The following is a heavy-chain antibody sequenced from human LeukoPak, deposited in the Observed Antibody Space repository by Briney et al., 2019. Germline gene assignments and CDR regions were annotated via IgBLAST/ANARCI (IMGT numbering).Heavy chain of an antibody. V-gene: IGHV3-53*01. CDR1: GFTVSSNS. CDR3: ARSDGYGLIGI. D-gene: IGHD3-10*01. CDR2: IYSDNT. J-gene: IGHJ3*02. Sequence: PGGSLRLSCAVSGFTVSSNSMSWVRQAPGKGLEWVSFIYSDNTHYSDSVKGRFTISRDNSKNTLYLQMNSLRAEDTAVYYCARSDGYGLIGIWGQGTMVTVSS.